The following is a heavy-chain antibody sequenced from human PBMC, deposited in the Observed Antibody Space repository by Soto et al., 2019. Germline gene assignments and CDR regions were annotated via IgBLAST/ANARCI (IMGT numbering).Heavy chain of an antibody. V-gene: IGHV4-59*01. CDR2: IYYTGGT. CDR1: GVTIRGYY. J-gene: IGHJ4*02. D-gene: IGHD6-13*01. Sequence: SETMSLTCNVSGVTIRGYYWNWIRQPPGKTLEWIGSIYYTGGTNYNPSLKSRVTISVDTSKNHFSLKFNSLTAADTAVYYCAGVTLSPTAAPDAGVQGSLVSV. CDR3: AGVTLSPTAAPDA.